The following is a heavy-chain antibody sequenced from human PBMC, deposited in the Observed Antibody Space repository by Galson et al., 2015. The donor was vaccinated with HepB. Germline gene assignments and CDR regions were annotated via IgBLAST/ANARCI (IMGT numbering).Heavy chain of an antibody. CDR2: IVGNAGQI. D-gene: IGHD2-8*01. Sequence: SLRLSCAASGFTFSSYGMHWVRQTPGKGLEWVSTIVGNAGQIWTADSVKGRFTISRENSRNTLYLQMNSLGVEDTAVYYCAKDLRPDGVYDLDVWGKGTTVTVSS. J-gene: IGHJ6*04. CDR1: GFTFSSYG. CDR3: AKDLRPDGVYDLDV. V-gene: IGHV3-21*04.